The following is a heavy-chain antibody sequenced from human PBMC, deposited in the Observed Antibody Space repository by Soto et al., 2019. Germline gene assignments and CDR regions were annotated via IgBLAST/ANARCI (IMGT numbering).Heavy chain of an antibody. V-gene: IGHV3-48*01. CDR3: ARAPSSGGPRYYYYMDV. CDR2: ISGSTSTM. D-gene: IGHD2-15*01. Sequence: GGSLRLSCAASGFTFSSYGMHWVRQAPGKGLEWVSHISGSTSTMYYADSMKGRFTISRDNAKNSLYLQMNSLRAEDTALYYCARAPSSGGPRYYYYMDVWGKGTTVTVSS. J-gene: IGHJ6*03. CDR1: GFTFSSYG.